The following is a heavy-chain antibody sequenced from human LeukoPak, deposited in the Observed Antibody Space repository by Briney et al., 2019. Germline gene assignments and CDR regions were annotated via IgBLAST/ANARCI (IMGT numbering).Heavy chain of an antibody. Sequence: SVKVSCKASGDTFNSVALSWVRLAPGQGLEWMGGIIPIFGTANYAQRFRGRVTITSDESTSTAYMEINGLTSDDTAVYYCARLSDPSKSPGPLDVWGKETTVTVSS. CDR3: ARLSDPSKSPGPLDV. J-gene: IGHJ6*04. V-gene: IGHV1-69*01. CDR2: IIPIFGTA. CDR1: GDTFNSVA. D-gene: IGHD4-11*01.